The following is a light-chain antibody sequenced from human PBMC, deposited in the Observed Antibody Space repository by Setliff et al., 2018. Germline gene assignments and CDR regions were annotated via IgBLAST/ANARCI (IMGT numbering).Light chain of an antibody. CDR2: DVS. V-gene: IGLV2-14*01. CDR3: SSYTSSSTLV. CDR1: SSDVGGYNY. Sequence: QSVLTQPASVSGSLGQSITISCTGTSSDVGGYNYVSWYQQHPGKAPKLMIYDVSKRPSGVSNRFSGSKSGNTASLTISGLQAEDEADYYCSSYTSSSTLVFGGGTKVTVL. J-gene: IGLJ2*01.